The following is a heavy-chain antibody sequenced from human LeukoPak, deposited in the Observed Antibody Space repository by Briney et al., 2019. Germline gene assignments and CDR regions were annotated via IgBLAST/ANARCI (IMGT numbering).Heavy chain of an antibody. J-gene: IGHJ3*02. CDR3: ATGNYDILTGNAFDI. CDR2: IYYSGST. D-gene: IGHD3-9*01. Sequence: PSETLSLTCTVSGGSISSGSYWWGWIRQPPGKGLEWIGSIYYSGSTYYNPSLKSRVTISVDTSKNQFSLKLSSVTAADTAVYYCATGNYDILTGNAFDIWGQGTMVSVSS. V-gene: IGHV4-39*07. CDR1: GGSISSGSYW.